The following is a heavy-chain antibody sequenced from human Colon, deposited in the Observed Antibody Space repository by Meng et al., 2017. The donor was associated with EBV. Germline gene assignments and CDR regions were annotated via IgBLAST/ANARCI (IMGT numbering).Heavy chain of an antibody. CDR1: GGSFSGYY. D-gene: IGHD1-26*01. CDR3: ARGPGGSYYLYYFDY. J-gene: IGHJ4*02. V-gene: IGHV4-34*01. CDR2: INHSGST. Sequence: VHLQQRGAGMVKPSETLSLPCAVYGGSFSGYYWSGIRQPPEKGLEWIGEINHSGSTNYNPSLKSRVTISVDTSKKQFSLKLSSVTAADTAVYYCARGPGGSYYLYYFDYWGQGTLVTVSS.